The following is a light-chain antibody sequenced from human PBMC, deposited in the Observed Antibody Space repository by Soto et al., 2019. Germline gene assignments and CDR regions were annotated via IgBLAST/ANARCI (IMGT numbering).Light chain of an antibody. CDR1: SSNXXAXFD. J-gene: IGLJ3*02. CDR2: GNS. V-gene: IGLV1-40*01. Sequence: QSVLTQPPSVSGAPGQXVTISXTGSSSNXXAXFDVHWYHXIAGTAPKLLIYGNSNRPSGVPDRFSGSKSGTSASLAINGXXAEDEAHYYCQSYDNSLSGSWVFGGGTKLTVL. CDR3: QSYDNSLSGSWV.